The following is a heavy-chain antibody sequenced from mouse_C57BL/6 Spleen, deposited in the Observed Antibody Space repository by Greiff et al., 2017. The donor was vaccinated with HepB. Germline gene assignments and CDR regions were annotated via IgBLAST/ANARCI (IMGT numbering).Heavy chain of an antibody. D-gene: IGHD1-1*01. CDR3: ARPRGSGYFDV. CDR1: GFTFSSYG. CDR2: ISSGGSYT. J-gene: IGHJ1*03. V-gene: IGHV5-6*01. Sequence: EVQVVESGGDLVKPGGSLKLSCAASGFTFSSYGMSWVRQTPDKRLEWVATISSGGSYTYYPDSVKGRFTISRDNAKNTLYLQMSSLKSEDTAMYYCARPRGSGYFDVWGTGTTVTVSS.